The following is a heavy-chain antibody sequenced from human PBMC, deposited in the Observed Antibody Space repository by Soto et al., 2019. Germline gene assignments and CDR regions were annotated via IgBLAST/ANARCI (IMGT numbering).Heavy chain of an antibody. CDR2: IHYSGGT. D-gene: IGHD3-10*01. V-gene: IGHV4-30-4*08. Sequence: SETLSLTCTVSGGSISSGGYYWSWIRQHPGKGLEWIGYIHYSGGTQYNPSLKSRVTISLGTSKNQFSLKVSSVTAADTAVYYCARDLNYYGSGSYWRYFDYWGQGTLVTVSS. CDR3: ARDLNYYGSGSYWRYFDY. J-gene: IGHJ4*02. CDR1: GGSISSGGYY.